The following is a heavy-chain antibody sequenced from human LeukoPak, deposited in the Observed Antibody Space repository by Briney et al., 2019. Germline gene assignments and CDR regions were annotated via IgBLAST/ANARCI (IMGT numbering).Heavy chain of an antibody. V-gene: IGHV3-74*01. Sequence: GGSLRLSCAASGFTFSDYYMSWIRQAPGKGLVWVSRINSDGRSISYADSVKGRFTISRDNAKNTLYLQMNSLRAEDTAVYYCARVRYSYGYDWWGQGTLVTVSS. CDR2: INSDGRSI. J-gene: IGHJ4*02. D-gene: IGHD5-18*01. CDR3: ARVRYSYGYDW. CDR1: GFTFSDYY.